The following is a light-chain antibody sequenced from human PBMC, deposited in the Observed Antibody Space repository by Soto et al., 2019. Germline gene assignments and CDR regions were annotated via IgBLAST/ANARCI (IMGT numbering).Light chain of an antibody. CDR3: QQRYAWPPIT. CDR2: DAS. CDR1: RSVRSY. J-gene: IGKJ5*01. Sequence: EIVLTQSPATLALSPGERATLSCRASRSVRSYVAWYQQKPGQAPRLLIYDASNRAAGIPAGFSGSGSETDFTLTISNLEPEDFAVYYCQQRYAWPPITFGQGTRLEIK. V-gene: IGKV3-11*01.